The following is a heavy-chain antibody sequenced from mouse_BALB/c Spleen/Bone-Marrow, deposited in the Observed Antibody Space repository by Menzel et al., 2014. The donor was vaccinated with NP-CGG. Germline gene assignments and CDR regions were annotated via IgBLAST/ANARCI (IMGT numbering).Heavy chain of an antibody. CDR2: ISPGDGDT. Sequence: QVQLKESGAELVRPGSYVKISCKAYGYAFSSYWMNWVKQRPGQGLEGIGQISPGDGDTDSYGKFKGKATLTADNASSTAYMQLSSLTSEDSAVYFCARWGGDYHWYFDVLGAGTTVTVSS. CDR1: GYAFSSYW. CDR3: ARWGGDYHWYFDV. J-gene: IGHJ1*01. V-gene: IGHV1-80*01. D-gene: IGHD2-13*01.